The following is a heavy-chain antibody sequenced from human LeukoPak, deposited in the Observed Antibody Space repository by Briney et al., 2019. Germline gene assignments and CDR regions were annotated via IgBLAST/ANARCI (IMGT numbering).Heavy chain of an antibody. CDR1: GLIFNTYG. D-gene: IGHD3-10*01. J-gene: IGHJ6*03. Sequence: PGRSLRLSCAASGLIFNTYGMHWVRQAPGKGLEWVAVMSSGGSNKKYADSVKGRFVISRDNSKNTVHLQMNSLRAEDTAVYYCAKEKRTYGLTYYYYYMDVWGKGTTVTVSS. V-gene: IGHV3-30*18. CDR2: MSSGGSNK. CDR3: AKEKRTYGLTYYYYYMDV.